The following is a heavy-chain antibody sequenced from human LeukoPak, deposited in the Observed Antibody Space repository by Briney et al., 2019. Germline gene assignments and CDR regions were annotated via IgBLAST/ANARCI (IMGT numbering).Heavy chain of an antibody. J-gene: IGHJ6*03. CDR3: TTVASSIAVAGKGWYYYYYMDV. D-gene: IGHD6-19*01. CDR2: IKSKTDGGTT. CDR1: GFTFSNAW. V-gene: IGHV3-15*01. Sequence: GGSLRLSCAASGFTFSNAWMSWVRQAPGKGLEWVGRIKSKTDGGTTDYAAPVKGRFTISRDDSKNTLYLQMNSLKTEDTAVYHCTTVASSIAVAGKGWYYYYYMDVWGKGTTVTISS.